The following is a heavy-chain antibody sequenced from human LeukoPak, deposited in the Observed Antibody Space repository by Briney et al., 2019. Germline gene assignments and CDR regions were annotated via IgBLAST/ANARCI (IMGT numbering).Heavy chain of an antibody. Sequence: SETLSLTCTVSGGSISSYYWSWIRQPPGKGLEWIGYIYYSGSTNYNPSLKSRVTISVDTSKNQFSLKLSSVPAADTAVYYCARVQYYYDSSGYYLFDYWGQGTLVTVSS. J-gene: IGHJ4*02. CDR3: ARVQYYYDSSGYYLFDY. V-gene: IGHV4-59*01. CDR2: IYYSGST. CDR1: GGSISSYY. D-gene: IGHD3-22*01.